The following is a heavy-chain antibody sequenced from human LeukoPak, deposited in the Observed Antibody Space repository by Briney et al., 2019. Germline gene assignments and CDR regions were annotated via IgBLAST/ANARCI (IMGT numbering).Heavy chain of an antibody. CDR2: IIPILGTA. CDR3: ARGNSSSHNWFDP. J-gene: IGHJ5*02. V-gene: IGHV1-69*13. Sequence: SVKVSCKASGGTFSSYAISWVRQAPGQGLEWMGGIIPILGTANYAQKFQGRVTITADESTSTAYMELSSLRSEDTAVYYCARGNSSSHNWFDPWGQGTLVTVSS. CDR1: GGTFSSYA. D-gene: IGHD6-6*01.